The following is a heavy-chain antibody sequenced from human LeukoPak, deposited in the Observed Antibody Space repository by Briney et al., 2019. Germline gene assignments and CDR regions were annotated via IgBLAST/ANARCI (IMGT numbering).Heavy chain of an antibody. V-gene: IGHV4-4*08. CDR3: ARESPPDY. CDR2: IYYSGST. J-gene: IGHJ4*02. CDR1: GGSISSYF. Sequence: SETLSLTCTVSGGSISSYFWSWIRQPPGKGLEWIGYIYYSGSTNYSPSLKSRVAISVDTSKNQFSLKLTSVSAADTAVYYCARESPPDYWGQGTLVTVSS.